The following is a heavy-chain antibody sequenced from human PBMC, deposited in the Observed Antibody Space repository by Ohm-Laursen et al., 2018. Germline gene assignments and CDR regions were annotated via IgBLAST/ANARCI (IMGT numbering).Heavy chain of an antibody. J-gene: IGHJ4*02. Sequence: GASVKVSCKASGYTFTSYDINWVRQATGQGLQWMGWMNPNSGNTGYVQKFQGRVTMTRNTSISTAYMELSSLRSEDTAVYYCASSYSSGWYSQYWGQGTLVTVSS. CDR2: MNPNSGNT. D-gene: IGHD6-19*01. V-gene: IGHV1-8*01. CDR3: ASSYSSGWYSQY. CDR1: GYTFTSYD.